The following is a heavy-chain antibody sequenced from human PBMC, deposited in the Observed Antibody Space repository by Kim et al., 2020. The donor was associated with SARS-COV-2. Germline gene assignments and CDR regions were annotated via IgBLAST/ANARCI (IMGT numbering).Heavy chain of an antibody. CDR1: GGTFSSYA. Sequence: SVKVSCKASGGTFSSYAISWVRQAPGQGLEWMGGIIPIFGTANYAQKFQGRVTITADKSTSTAYMELSSLRSEDTAVYYCASEVFLSMVRYDAFDIWGQGTMVTVSS. CDR2: IIPIFGTA. V-gene: IGHV1-69*06. CDR3: ASEVFLSMVRYDAFDI. D-gene: IGHD3-10*01. J-gene: IGHJ3*02.